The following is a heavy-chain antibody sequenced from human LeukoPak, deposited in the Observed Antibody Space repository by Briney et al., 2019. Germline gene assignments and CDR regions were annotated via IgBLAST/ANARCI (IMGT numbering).Heavy chain of an antibody. CDR2: ISSTSSYI. J-gene: IGHJ4*02. CDR1: GFTFSSYS. D-gene: IGHD5-24*01. Sequence: GGSLRLSCAASGFTFSSYSINWLRQAPGKGLEWVSSISSTSSYIYYIDSVKGRFTISRNNAKNSLYLQMNSLRAEDTAVYYCARMRDDNLDYWGQGTLVTVSS. CDR3: ARMRDDNLDY. V-gene: IGHV3-21*01.